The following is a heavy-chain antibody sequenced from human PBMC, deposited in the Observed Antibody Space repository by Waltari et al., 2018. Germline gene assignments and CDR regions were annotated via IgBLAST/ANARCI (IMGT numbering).Heavy chain of an antibody. V-gene: IGHV3-74*01. CDR3: IRSSSGWFDP. CDR2: INGDGSAI. D-gene: IGHD3-10*01. Sequence: EVQLVESGGGLVHPGGSLRPSCAASGSTFSTYWIPWVRQAPGKGLVWVSRINGDGSAINYADSVKGRFTISRDNAKNSVSLQMNSLRAEDTAVYYCIRSSSGWFDPWGQGTLVTVSS. CDR1: GSTFSTYW. J-gene: IGHJ5*02.